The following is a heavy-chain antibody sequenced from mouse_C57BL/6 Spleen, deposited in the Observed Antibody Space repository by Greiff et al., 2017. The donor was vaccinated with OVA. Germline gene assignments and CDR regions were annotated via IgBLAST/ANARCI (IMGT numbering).Heavy chain of an antibody. CDR3: ARHNYDYDGAMDY. D-gene: IGHD2-4*01. Sequence: VKLQESGPGLVAPSQSLSITCTVSGFSLTSYGVHWVRQPPGKGLEWLVVIWSDGSTTYNSALKSRLSISKDNSKSQVFLKMNSLQTDDTAMYYCARHNYDYDGAMDYWGQGTSVTVSS. V-gene: IGHV2-6-1*01. J-gene: IGHJ4*01. CDR1: GFSLTSYG. CDR2: IWSDGST.